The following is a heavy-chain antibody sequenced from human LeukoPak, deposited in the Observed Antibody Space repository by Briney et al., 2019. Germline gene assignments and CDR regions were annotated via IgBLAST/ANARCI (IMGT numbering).Heavy chain of an antibody. CDR3: AREGDGGNSDWFDP. Sequence: SETLSLTCAVYGGSFSGYYWSWIRQPPGKGLEWIGEINHSGSTNYNPSLKSRVTISVDTSKNQFSLKLSSVTAADTAVYYCAREGDGGNSDWFDPWGQGTLVTVSS. V-gene: IGHV4-34*01. CDR1: GGSFSGYY. J-gene: IGHJ5*02. CDR2: INHSGST. D-gene: IGHD4-23*01.